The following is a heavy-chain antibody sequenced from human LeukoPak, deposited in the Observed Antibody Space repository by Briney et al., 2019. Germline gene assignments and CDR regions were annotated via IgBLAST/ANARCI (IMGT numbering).Heavy chain of an antibody. CDR3: AKVRYYYDSSGRNAFDI. D-gene: IGHD3-22*01. CDR2: ISYDGSNK. CDR1: GLTFSSYG. J-gene: IGHJ3*02. V-gene: IGHV3-30*18. Sequence: PGRSLRLSCAASGLTFSSYGMHWVRQAPGKGLEWVAVISYDGSNKYYADSVKGRFTISRDNSKNTLYLQMNSLRAEDTAVYYCAKVRYYYDSSGRNAFDIWGQGTMVTVSS.